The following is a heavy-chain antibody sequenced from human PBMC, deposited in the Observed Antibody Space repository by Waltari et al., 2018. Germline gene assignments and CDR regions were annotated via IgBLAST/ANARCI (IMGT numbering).Heavy chain of an antibody. CDR2: VSSGGNT. Sequence: QLQLQESGPGLVKPSETLSLICTVPGGSISGAYSWDWIRPSPGTGLEWIGDVSSGGNTNYNPSLKSRVTISTDTSKNQFSLRLSSVTAADTAVYYCARHRGVHTGYPGLDPWGQGTLVTVSS. J-gene: IGHJ5*02. CDR1: GGSISGAYS. V-gene: IGHV4-39*01. D-gene: IGHD3-10*01. CDR3: ARHRGVHTGYPGLDP.